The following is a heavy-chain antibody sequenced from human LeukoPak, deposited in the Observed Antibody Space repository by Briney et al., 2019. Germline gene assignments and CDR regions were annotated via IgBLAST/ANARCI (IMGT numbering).Heavy chain of an antibody. V-gene: IGHV3-48*03. CDR2: ISSSGSTI. D-gene: IGHD2/OR15-2a*01. J-gene: IGHJ4*02. Sequence: PGRSLRLSCAASGFTFSSYEMNWVRQAPGKGLEWVSYISSSGSTIYYADSVKGRFTISRDNAKNSLYLQMNSLRAEDTAVYYCANNRASLDYWGQGTLVTVSS. CDR1: GFTFSSYE. CDR3: ANNRASLDY.